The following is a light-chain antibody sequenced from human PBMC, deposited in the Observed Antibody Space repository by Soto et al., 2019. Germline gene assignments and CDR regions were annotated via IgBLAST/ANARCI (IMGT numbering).Light chain of an antibody. CDR2: EVS. J-gene: IGLJ1*01. CDR1: SSDVGGYRY. Sequence: QSALTQPASVSESPGQSITISCTGTSSDVGGYRYVSWYQHHPGKAPKLVIYEVSNRPSGVSNRFSGFKSGNTASLTISGLQAEDEAEYYCSSYTSSSPCVFGTGTKVTVL. CDR3: SSYTSSSPCV. V-gene: IGLV2-14*01.